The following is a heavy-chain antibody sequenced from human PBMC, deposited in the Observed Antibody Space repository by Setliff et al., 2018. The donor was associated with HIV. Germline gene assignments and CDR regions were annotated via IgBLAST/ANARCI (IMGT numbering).Heavy chain of an antibody. CDR3: ARAADYDFWSGYSSGWFDP. V-gene: IGHV1-69*06. D-gene: IGHD3-3*01. J-gene: IGHJ5*02. CDR2: IIPVFGTA. Sequence: GASVKVSCKASGYTFTAYGVSWVRQAPGQGLEWMGRIIPVFGTANYAQNFQGRVTITADKSTSTAYMELSSLRSEDTAVYYCARAADYDFWSGYSSGWFDPWGQGTLVTVSS. CDR1: GYTFTAYG.